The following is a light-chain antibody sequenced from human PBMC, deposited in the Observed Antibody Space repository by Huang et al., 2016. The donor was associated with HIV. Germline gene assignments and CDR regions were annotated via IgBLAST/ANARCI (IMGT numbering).Light chain of an antibody. CDR1: QGSPNY. Sequence: IQLTQSPSSLSIYVGDKVTITCRASQGSPNYVAWYQQRPGKAPKLLIYAASTLQSGVPSRFSGSGSGADFTLSIANVQPEDSATYYCQQFSSYPLTFGGGTKVEIK. J-gene: IGKJ4*01. CDR2: AAS. CDR3: QQFSSYPLT. V-gene: IGKV1-9*01.